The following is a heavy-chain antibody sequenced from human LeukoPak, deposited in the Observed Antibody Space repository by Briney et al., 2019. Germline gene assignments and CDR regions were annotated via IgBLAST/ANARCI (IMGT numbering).Heavy chain of an antibody. CDR3: AQDRGYMSSSWFLDY. V-gene: IGHV3-33*06. Sequence: PGRSLRLSCAASGFTFSSYGMHWVRQAPGKGLEWVAVIWYDGSNKYNADSVKGRFTISRDNSKNTLYLQMNSLRAEDTALYYCAQDRGYMSSSWFLDYWGQGTLVTVSS. CDR2: IWYDGSNK. CDR1: GFTFSSYG. D-gene: IGHD6-13*01. J-gene: IGHJ4*02.